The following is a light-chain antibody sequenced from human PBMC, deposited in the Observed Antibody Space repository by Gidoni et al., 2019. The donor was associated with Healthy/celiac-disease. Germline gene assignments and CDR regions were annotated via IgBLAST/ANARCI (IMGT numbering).Light chain of an antibody. CDR3: MQALQTPPT. V-gene: IGKV2-28*01. CDR1: QSLLHSNGYNY. Sequence: DIVMTQSPLSLHGTPGEPDSISCRSSQSLLHSNGYNYLDWYLQKPWQSPQLLIYLGSNRASGVPDRFSGSGSGTDFTLKLSRVEAEDVGVYYCMQALQTPPTFGQGTKVEIK. J-gene: IGKJ1*01. CDR2: LGS.